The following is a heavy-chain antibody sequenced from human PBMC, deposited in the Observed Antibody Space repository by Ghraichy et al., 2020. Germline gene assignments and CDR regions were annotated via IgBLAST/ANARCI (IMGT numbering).Heavy chain of an antibody. V-gene: IGHV3-23*01. CDR2: ISSRGDRT. J-gene: IGHJ4*02. Sequence: GGSLRLSCAASAFTFTTYAMSWVRQAPGKGLEWISLISSRGDRTHYADSVKGRFTISRDNSKYIVYVQMDSLRVDDAAVYYCAREGGWGSFDAWGQGNLVTVSP. CDR1: AFTFTTYA. CDR3: AREGGWGSFDA. D-gene: IGHD3-16*01.